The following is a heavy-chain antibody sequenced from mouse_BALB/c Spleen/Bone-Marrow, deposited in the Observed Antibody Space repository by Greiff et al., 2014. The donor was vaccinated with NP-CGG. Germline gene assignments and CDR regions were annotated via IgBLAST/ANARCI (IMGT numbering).Heavy chain of an antibody. D-gene: IGHD2-10*02. CDR1: DYTFTTYW. Sequence: QVQLQQSGAELVRPGTSVKLSCKASDYTFTTYWMNWVRQRPGQGLEWIGMIDPSDSETHYNQMFKDKATLTVDKSSSTAYMQLGSLTSEDSAVYYCARGYGNSVAWFAYWGQGTLVTVSA. J-gene: IGHJ3*01. CDR2: IDPSDSET. CDR3: ARGYGNSVAWFAY. V-gene: IGHV1-61*01.